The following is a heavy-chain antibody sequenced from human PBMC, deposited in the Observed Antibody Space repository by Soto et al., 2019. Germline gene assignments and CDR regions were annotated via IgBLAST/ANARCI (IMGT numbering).Heavy chain of an antibody. D-gene: IGHD4-4*01. J-gene: IGHJ3*02. CDR3: VRDLSNGWIGAFDI. CDR2: ISWNSGSV. V-gene: IGHV3-9*01. CDR1: GFTFDDYA. Sequence: EVNLVESGGNLVQPGRSLRLSCAASGFTFDDYAIHWVRQAPGKGLEWVSGISWNSGSVGYADSVKGRFTISRDNAKSSLNLQMNSQTTEDTALYYCVRDLSNGWIGAFDICGQGTMVTVSS.